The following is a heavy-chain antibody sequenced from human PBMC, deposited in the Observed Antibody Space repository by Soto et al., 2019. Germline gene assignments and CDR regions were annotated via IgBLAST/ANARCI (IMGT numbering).Heavy chain of an antibody. V-gene: IGHV1-18*01. CDR3: AASLDYSTYPYYFDY. J-gene: IGHJ4*02. Sequence: ASVKVYCKAAGGIFRSYTISWVRQPPGQGLEWMGWISTYNGNTNYAQKLQGRVTMTTDTSTSTAYMELRSLRSDDTAVYYCAASLDYSTYPYYFDYWGQGTLVTVSS. CDR2: ISTYNGNT. CDR1: GGIFRSYT. D-gene: IGHD4-4*01.